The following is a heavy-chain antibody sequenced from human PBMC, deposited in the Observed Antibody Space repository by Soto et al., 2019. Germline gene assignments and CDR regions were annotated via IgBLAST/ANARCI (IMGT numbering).Heavy chain of an antibody. V-gene: IGHV4-31*03. CDR1: GGSISSGGYY. CDR3: ARVDTSVGATCVSY. CDR2: IFYSGST. D-gene: IGHD1-26*01. J-gene: IGHJ4*02. Sequence: QVQLQESGPGLVKPSQTLSLTCTVSGGSISSGGYYWSWIRQHPGQGLEWIGYIFYSGSTYYNPSLKSRVTISVDTSKNQFSLKLSSVTAADTAVYYCARVDTSVGATCVSYWGQGTLVTVSS.